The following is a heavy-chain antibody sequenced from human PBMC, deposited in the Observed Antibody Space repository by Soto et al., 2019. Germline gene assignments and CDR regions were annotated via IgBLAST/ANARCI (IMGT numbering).Heavy chain of an antibody. CDR2: VYYSGST. J-gene: IGHJ4*02. CDR1: GGSITNYY. Sequence: SETLSLTCTISGGSITNYYWSWIRQPPGKGLEWIGYVYYSGSTKYNPSLESRVTISADTSKNQFSLRVTSVTAADTAVYYCATSSDWSPLLDSWGQGTLVTVSS. V-gene: IGHV4-59*01. D-gene: IGHD6-19*01. CDR3: ATSSDWSPLLDS.